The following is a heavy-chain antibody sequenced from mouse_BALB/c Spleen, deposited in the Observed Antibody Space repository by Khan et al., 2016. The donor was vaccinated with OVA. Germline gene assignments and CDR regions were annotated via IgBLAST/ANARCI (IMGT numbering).Heavy chain of an antibody. Sequence: QVQLQQSGAELARPGASVKMSCKASGYTFTSYTIHWIKLRPGQGLEWIGYINPSNGYTNYNQKFKDKATLTADKSSTTAYMELSSLTSDDTEVYNSGRDGAYHRNDGWFAYWGQGTLVTVSA. CDR3: GRDGAYHRNDGWFAY. CDR1: GYTFTSYT. J-gene: IGHJ3*01. CDR2: INPSNGYT. V-gene: IGHV1-4*01. D-gene: IGHD2-14*01.